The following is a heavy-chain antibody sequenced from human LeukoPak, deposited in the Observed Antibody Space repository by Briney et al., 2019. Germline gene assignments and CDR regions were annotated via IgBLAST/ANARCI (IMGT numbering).Heavy chain of an antibody. CDR2: IYYSGST. J-gene: IGHJ3*02. V-gene: IGHV4-59*01. Sequence: SETLSLTCTVSGGSISSYYWSWIRQPPGKGLEWIGYIYYSGSTNYNPSLKSRVTISVDTSKNQFSLKLSSVTAADTAVYYCAREGGDYYDSSGYYSSDAFDIWGQGTMVTVSS. D-gene: IGHD3-22*01. CDR3: AREGGDYYDSSGYYSSDAFDI. CDR1: GGSISSYY.